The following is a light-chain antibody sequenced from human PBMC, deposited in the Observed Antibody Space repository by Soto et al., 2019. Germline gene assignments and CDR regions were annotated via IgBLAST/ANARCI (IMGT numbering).Light chain of an antibody. CDR2: AAS. CDR1: RSFASSY. Sequence: ENVLTQSPGTLSLSPGERATLSCRASRSFASSYLAWYQRKPGQSPRLLIYAASKRATGIPDRFTGSGSGTDFTLTISSVEPEDCAVYYCQHYGPSTPYTFGQGTKVDIK. CDR3: QHYGPSTPYT. J-gene: IGKJ2*01. V-gene: IGKV3-20*01.